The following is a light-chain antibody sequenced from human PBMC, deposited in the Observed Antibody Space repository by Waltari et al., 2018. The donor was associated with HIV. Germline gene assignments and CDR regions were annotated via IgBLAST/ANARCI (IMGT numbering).Light chain of an antibody. J-gene: IGKJ4*01. V-gene: IGKV1-9*01. Sequence: DIQLTQSPSFLSASVGDIVTITCRASRDIKNYLAWYQQRPGKAPNLLIYASSTLQSGVPSRLSGSGSGTEFTLTISSLQPEDFATYFCQHLDSYPSFSAGTTVGIK. CDR2: ASS. CDR3: QHLDSYPS. CDR1: RDIKNY.